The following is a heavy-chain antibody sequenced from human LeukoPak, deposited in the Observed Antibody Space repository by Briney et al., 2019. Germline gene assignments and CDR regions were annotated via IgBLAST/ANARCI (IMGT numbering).Heavy chain of an antibody. J-gene: IGHJ4*02. CDR1: GFTFRSYA. CDR3: ATLTAAAGSDY. CDR2: ISGSGSDT. V-gene: IGHV3-23*01. D-gene: IGHD6-13*01. Sequence: GGSLRLSCVASGFTFRSYAMSWVRQAPGKGLEWVSSISGSGSDTDYGDSVKGRFTISRDNSKNTLYLQMNSLRAEDTAVYYCATLTAAAGSDYWGQGTLVTVSS.